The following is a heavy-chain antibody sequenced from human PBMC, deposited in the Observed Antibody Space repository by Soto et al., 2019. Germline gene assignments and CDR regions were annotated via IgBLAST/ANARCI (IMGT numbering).Heavy chain of an antibody. J-gene: IGHJ4*02. Sequence: AVGSLRLSCADSGFSVTSNYMTWVRQAPGKGLECVSVIYAGGNTYYPDSVKGRFTISSDNSKNTLFLQMNNLRAEDTAVYYCARVTTFYDILTSSYALNYFDYWGQGTRVTVSS. V-gene: IGHV3-53*01. CDR3: ARVTTFYDILTSSYALNYFDY. D-gene: IGHD3-9*01. CDR2: IYAGGNT. CDR1: GFSVTSNY.